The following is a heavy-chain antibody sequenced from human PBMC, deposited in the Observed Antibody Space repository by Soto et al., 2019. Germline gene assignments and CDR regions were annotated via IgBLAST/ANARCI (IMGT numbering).Heavy chain of an antibody. CDR2: IYSSGST. V-gene: IGHV4-59*01. CDR3: ARDHPHSYGIYYFDY. CDR1: GGSISNYY. J-gene: IGHJ4*02. Sequence: SETLSLTCTVSGGSISNYYWSWIRQPPGKGLEWIGYIYSSGSTNYNPSLKSRVTISADTSKDQVSLKLTSVTAADTAVYYCARDHPHSYGIYYFDYWGQGTLVTVSS. D-gene: IGHD5-18*01.